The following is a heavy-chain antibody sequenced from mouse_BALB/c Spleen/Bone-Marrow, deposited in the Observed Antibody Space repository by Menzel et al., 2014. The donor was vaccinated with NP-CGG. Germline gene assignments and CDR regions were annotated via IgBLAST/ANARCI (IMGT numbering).Heavy chain of an antibody. CDR1: GFNIKDTY. Sequence: VQLQQPGAELVKPGASVKLSCTASGFNIKDTYMHWVKQRPEQGLEWIERIDPANGNTKYDPKFQGKATITADTSSNTAYLQLSSLTSEDTAVYYCASYDYGYYFDYWGQGTTLTVSS. J-gene: IGHJ2*01. V-gene: IGHV14-3*02. CDR3: ASYDYGYYFDY. CDR2: IDPANGNT. D-gene: IGHD2-4*01.